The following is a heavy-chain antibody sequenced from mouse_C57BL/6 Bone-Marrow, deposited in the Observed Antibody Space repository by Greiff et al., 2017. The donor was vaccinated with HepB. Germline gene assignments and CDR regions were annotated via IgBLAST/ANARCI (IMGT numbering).Heavy chain of an antibody. V-gene: IGHV1-69*01. CDR2: IDPSDRYT. CDR1: GYTFTSYW. J-gene: IGHJ2*01. CDR3: ARVGRKYDYDVKVYFDY. Sequence: QVQLKQPGAELVMPGASVKLSCKASGYTFTSYWMHWVKQRPGQGLEWIGEIDPSDRYTNYNQKFKGKSTLTVDKSSSTAYMQLSSLTSEDSAVYYCARVGRKYDYDVKVYFDYWGQGTTLTVSS. D-gene: IGHD2-4*01.